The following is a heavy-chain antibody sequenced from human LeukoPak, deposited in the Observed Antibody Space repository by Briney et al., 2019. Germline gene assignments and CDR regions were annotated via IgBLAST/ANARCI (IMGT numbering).Heavy chain of an antibody. J-gene: IGHJ4*02. CDR1: GGSISSYY. CDR2: IYYSGST. D-gene: IGHD5-18*01. Sequence: SETLSLTCIVSGGSISSYYWSWIRQPPGKGLEWIGYIYYSGSTNYNPSLKSRVTISVDTSKNQFSLKLSSVTAADTAVYYCARDDTAMVPDYWGQGTLVTVSS. CDR3: ARDDTAMVPDY. V-gene: IGHV4-59*01.